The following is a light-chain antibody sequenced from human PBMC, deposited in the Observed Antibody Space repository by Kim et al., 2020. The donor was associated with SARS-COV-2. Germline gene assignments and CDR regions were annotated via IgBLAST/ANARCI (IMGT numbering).Light chain of an antibody. J-gene: IGKJ2*01. V-gene: IGKV1-39*01. CDR1: QNISNY. CDR2: GAS. CDR3: QQAYHPPRT. Sequence: DIQMTQAPCSLSASVGDRVTITCRATQNISNYLNWYQQKPGKAPNLLIYGASNLHSGVPSRFSGSGSGTDFTLSVSSLQPEDFATYRCQQAYHPPRTFGQATKLAI.